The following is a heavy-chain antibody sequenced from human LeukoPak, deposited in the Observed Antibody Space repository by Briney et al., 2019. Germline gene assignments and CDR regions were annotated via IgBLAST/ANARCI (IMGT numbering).Heavy chain of an antibody. V-gene: IGHV3-23*01. CDR1: GITLSNYG. J-gene: IGHJ4*02. Sequence: GGSLRLSCAVSGITLSNYGMSWVRQAPGKGLEWVAGISGSGGTTNYADSVKGRFTISRDNPKNTLYLQMNSLRAEDTAVYFCAKRGVVIRVILVGFHKEAYYFDSWGQGALVTVSS. D-gene: IGHD3-22*01. CDR2: ISGSGGTT. CDR3: AKRGVVIRVILVGFHKEAYYFDS.